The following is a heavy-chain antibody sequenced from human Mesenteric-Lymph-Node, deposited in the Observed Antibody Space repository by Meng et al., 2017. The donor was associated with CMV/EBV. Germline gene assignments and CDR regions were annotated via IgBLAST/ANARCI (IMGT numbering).Heavy chain of an antibody. Sequence: CKTVGYAFTSSAMQWVRQAPGQSLEGMGWINAGNGNTKYSQKFQGRVTITRDTSASTAYMELSSLRSEDTAVYYCARGNSGYDFFDYWGQGTLVTVSS. CDR2: INAGNGNT. CDR1: GYAFTSSA. J-gene: IGHJ4*02. V-gene: IGHV1-3*01. D-gene: IGHD5-12*01. CDR3: ARGNSGYDFFDY.